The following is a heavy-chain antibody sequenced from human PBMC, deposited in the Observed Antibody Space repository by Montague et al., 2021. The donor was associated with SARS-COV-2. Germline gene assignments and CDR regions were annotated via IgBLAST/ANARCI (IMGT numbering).Heavy chain of an antibody. D-gene: IGHD1-1*01. CDR1: AGSISSHY. CDR2: VHYTGST. Sequence: SETLSLTCTVSAGSISSHYWSWIRQPPGKALEWIGFVHYTGSTKYNPSLKSRVPMSVDTPKNRLSLSLSSLTAADTAVYYCARAQNTCVSANCVHCFDIWGLGALVTVSS. V-gene: IGHV4-59*11. CDR3: ARAQNTCVSANCVHCFDI. J-gene: IGHJ4*02.